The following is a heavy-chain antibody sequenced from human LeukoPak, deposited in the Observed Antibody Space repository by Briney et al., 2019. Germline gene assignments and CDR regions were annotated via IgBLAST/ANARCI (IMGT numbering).Heavy chain of an antibody. Sequence: SVKVSCEASGGTFSSYAISWVRQAPGQGLEWMGGIIPIFGTANYAQKFQGRVTITADESTSTAYMELSSLRSEDTAVYYCAIEYYYDSSGYYYKFDYWGQGTLVTVSS. CDR2: IIPIFGTA. J-gene: IGHJ4*02. CDR1: GGTFSSYA. V-gene: IGHV1-69*13. D-gene: IGHD3-22*01. CDR3: AIEYYYDSSGYYYKFDY.